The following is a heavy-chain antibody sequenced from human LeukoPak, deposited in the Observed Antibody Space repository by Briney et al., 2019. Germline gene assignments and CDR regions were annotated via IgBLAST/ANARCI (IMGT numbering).Heavy chain of an antibody. CDR3: AKDRVVVVPAESYFDY. V-gene: IGHV3-74*01. D-gene: IGHD2-2*01. Sequence: RTGGSLRLSCAASGFTFSTYWMHWVRQAPGKGLVWVSRINTDGSSTSYADSVKGRFTISRDNAKNTLYLQMNSLRAEDTAVYYCAKDRVVVVPAESYFDYWGQGTLVTVSS. CDR2: INTDGSST. CDR1: GFTFSTYW. J-gene: IGHJ4*02.